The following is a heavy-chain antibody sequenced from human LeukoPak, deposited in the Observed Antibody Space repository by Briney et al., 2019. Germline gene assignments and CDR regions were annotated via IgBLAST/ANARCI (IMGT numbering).Heavy chain of an antibody. J-gene: IGHJ3*02. Sequence: SGTLSLTCTVSGVSISRSYWSWIRQTPGKGLEWIGYIYSSDYTNYSPSLKSRVIISLDTSENQFSLNLYSVTAADSAVYYCARAAGGAFDIWGQGRMVSVSS. V-gene: IGHV4-59*01. CDR3: ARAAGGAFDI. CDR1: GVSISRSY. CDR2: IYSSDYT. D-gene: IGHD6-13*01.